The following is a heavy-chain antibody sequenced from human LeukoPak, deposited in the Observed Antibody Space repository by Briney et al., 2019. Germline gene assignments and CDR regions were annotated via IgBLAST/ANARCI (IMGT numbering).Heavy chain of an antibody. D-gene: IGHD6-6*01. CDR1: GFTFSSYA. CDR3: VRGGASRPDF. Sequence: GGSLRLSCAASGFTFSSYAMHWVRQAPGKGLEWVAVISYDGSNKYYADSVKGRFTISRDNAMNSLYLQLNSLRPEDTAVYYCVRGGASRPDFWGQGTLVTVSS. V-gene: IGHV3-30*04. J-gene: IGHJ4*02. CDR2: ISYDGSNK.